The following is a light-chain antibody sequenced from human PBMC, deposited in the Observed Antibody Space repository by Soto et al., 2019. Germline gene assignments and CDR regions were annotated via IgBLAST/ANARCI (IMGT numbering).Light chain of an antibody. CDR3: QQYNNWPPYT. Sequence: EIVMTQSPATLSVSPGERATLSCRASQSVYSNLAWYQQKPGQAPRLLISGATTRATGIPARFSGSGSGTEFTLTISSLQSEVSAIYYCQQYNNWPPYTFGQGTKLEIK. CDR2: GAT. V-gene: IGKV3-15*01. CDR1: QSVYSN. J-gene: IGKJ2*01.